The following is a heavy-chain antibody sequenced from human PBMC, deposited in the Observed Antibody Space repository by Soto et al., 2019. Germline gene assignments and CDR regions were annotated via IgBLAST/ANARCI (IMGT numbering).Heavy chain of an antibody. V-gene: IGHV4-34*10. D-gene: IGHD1-26*01. CDR2: INHVGIT. Sequence: PSETLSLTCAVSGGSFRGFYWTWIRQSPGKGLEWLGDINHVGITNFNPSLKSRVTMSVDTSRNQFTLRLSSVTAADTAVYYCAREAPWDTTVFDYWGHGTLVTVSS. CDR1: GGSFRGFY. J-gene: IGHJ4*01. CDR3: AREAPWDTTVFDY.